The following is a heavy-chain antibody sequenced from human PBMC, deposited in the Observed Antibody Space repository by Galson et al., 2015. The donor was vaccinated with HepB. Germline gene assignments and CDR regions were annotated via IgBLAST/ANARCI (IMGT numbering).Heavy chain of an antibody. D-gene: IGHD3-10*01. V-gene: IGHV1-18*04. CDR3: ARDHNRLLWLGELLSDASDI. J-gene: IGHJ3*02. Sequence: SLRVSCKASGYTVTSYYIFWVRQAPRQGLECVGCISAYNGNTNYAQKLQGRVTMPTDTSTSTAYMELRSLRSDHTAVYYSARDHNRLLWLGELLSDASDIWGQGTMATVSS. CDR2: ISAYNGNT. CDR1: GYTVTSYY.